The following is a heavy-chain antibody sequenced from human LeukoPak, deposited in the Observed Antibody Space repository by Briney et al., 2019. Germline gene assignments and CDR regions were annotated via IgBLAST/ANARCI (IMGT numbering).Heavy chain of an antibody. CDR2: INHSGST. CDR3: ARGLMRSHCSSTSCPKMNFDY. V-gene: IGHV4-34*01. CDR1: GGSFSGYY. Sequence: SETLSLTCAVYGGSFSGYYWCWIRQPPGKGLEWIGEINHSGSTNYNPSLKSRVTISVDTSKNQFSLKLSSVTAADTAVYYCARGLMRSHCSSTSCPKMNFDYWGQGTLVTVSS. J-gene: IGHJ4*02. D-gene: IGHD2-2*01.